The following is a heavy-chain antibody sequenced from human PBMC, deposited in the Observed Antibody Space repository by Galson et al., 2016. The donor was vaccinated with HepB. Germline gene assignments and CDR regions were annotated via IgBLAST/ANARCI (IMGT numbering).Heavy chain of an antibody. J-gene: IGHJ4*02. CDR2: INHSGIT. D-gene: IGHD3-10*01. CDR3: ARHGGYYFDY. CDR1: GGSISDNKC. Sequence: SETLSLTCVVSGGSISDNKCWTWVRQPPGKGLEWIGEINHSGITKYNPALKSRVTLSVDKSNNQFSLNLPSVTAADTAVYFCARHGGYYFDYWGQGALVTVSS. V-gene: IGHV4-4*02.